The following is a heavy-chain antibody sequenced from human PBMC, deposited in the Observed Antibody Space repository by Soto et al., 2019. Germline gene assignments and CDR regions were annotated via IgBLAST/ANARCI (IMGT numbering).Heavy chain of an antibody. D-gene: IGHD3-3*01. Sequence: GGSLRLSCAASGFTVSSNYMSWVRQAPGKGLEWVSVIYSGGSTYYADSVRGRFTISRDNSKNTLYLQRNSLRAEDTAVYYCARDRSLGTYYDFWSGYYKYYYYGMDVWGQGTTVTVSS. V-gene: IGHV3-53*01. CDR3: ARDRSLGTYYDFWSGYYKYYYYGMDV. CDR2: IYSGGST. J-gene: IGHJ6*02. CDR1: GFTVSSNY.